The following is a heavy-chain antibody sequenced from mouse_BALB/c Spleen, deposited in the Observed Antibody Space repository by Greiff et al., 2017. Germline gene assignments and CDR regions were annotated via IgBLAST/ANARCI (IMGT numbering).Heavy chain of an antibody. D-gene: IGHD2-1*01. Sequence: EVQVVESGGGLVQPGGSLRLSCATSGFTFTDYYMSWVRQPPGKALEWLGFIRNKANGYTTEYSASVKGRFTISRDNSQSILYLQMNTLRAEDSATYYFAREIYGNYVNYAMDYWGQGTSVTVSS. CDR3: AREIYGNYVNYAMDY. V-gene: IGHV7-3*02. CDR2: IRNKANGYTT. CDR1: GFTFTDYY. J-gene: IGHJ4*01.